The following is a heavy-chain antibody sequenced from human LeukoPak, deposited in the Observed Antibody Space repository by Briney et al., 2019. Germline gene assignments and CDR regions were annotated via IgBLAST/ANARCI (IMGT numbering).Heavy chain of an antibody. CDR3: ARGTAGYHSSYFDY. CDR2: ISSSSSYT. D-gene: IGHD3-16*02. V-gene: IGHV3-11*06. J-gene: IGHJ4*02. Sequence: GGSLRLSCAASGFTFSDYYMSWLRQAPGKGLEWVSYISSSSSYTNYADSVKGRFTISRDNAKNSLYLQMNSLRAEDTAVYYCARGTAGYHSSYFDYWGQGTLVTVSS. CDR1: GFTFSDYY.